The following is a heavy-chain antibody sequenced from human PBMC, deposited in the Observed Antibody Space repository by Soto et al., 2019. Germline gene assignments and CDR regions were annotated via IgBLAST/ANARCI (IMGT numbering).Heavy chain of an antibody. Sequence: PSETLSLTCTVSGGSISSSSYYWGWIRQPPGKGLEWIGSIYYSGSTYYNPSLKSRVTISVDTSKNQFSLKLSSVTAADTAVYYCARQQDYCSGGSCYGWFDPWGQGPLVTVSS. CDR1: GGSISSSSYY. J-gene: IGHJ5*02. CDR2: IYYSGST. CDR3: ARQQDYCSGGSCYGWFDP. D-gene: IGHD2-15*01. V-gene: IGHV4-39*01.